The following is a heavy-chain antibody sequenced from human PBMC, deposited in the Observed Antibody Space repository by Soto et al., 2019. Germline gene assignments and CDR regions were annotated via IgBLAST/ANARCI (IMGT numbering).Heavy chain of an antibody. V-gene: IGHV3-30*14. CDR3: AREPVWFGSPAPFDC. CDR2: ISFDGSNK. Sequence: QVQLVESGGGVVQPGRSLRLSCAASGFTFSSYAMHWVRQAPGKGLEWVAVISFDGSNKYYADSVKGRFTISRDNSKNTLYRQMNSLRAEDTAVYYCAREPVWFGSPAPFDCRGQGTKVTVSS. J-gene: IGHJ4*02. CDR1: GFTFSSYA. D-gene: IGHD3-10*01.